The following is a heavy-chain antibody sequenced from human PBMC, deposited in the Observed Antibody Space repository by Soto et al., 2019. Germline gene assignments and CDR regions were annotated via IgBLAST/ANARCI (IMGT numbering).Heavy chain of an antibody. CDR3: TTGIYYGSETNDY. D-gene: IGHD3-10*01. CDR1: GFTFSSYA. J-gene: IGHJ4*02. Sequence: GGSLRLSCAASGFTFSSYAMSWVRQAPGKGLEWVSAISGSGGSTYYADSVKGRFTISRDDSKNTLYLQMNSLKTEDTAVYYCTTGIYYGSETNDYWGQGTLVTVSS. CDR2: ISGSGGST. V-gene: IGHV3-23*01.